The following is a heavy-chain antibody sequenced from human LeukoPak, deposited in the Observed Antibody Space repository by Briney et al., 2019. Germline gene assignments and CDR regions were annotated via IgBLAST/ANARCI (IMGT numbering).Heavy chain of an antibody. CDR3: ARYSKNSSSWDY. J-gene: IGHJ4*02. V-gene: IGHV1-3*01. CDR1: GYTFTVYY. Sequence: ATVRVSCKASGYTFTVYYMHWARQASGQRLEWMGWINGGNGNTKYSQKFQGRVTITRDTSASTAYRELSILRSEDTAVYYCARYSKNSSSWDYWGQGTLVTVSS. CDR2: INGGNGNT. D-gene: IGHD6-13*01.